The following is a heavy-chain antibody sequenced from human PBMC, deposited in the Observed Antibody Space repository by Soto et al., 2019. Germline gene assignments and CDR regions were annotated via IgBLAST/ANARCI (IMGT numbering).Heavy chain of an antibody. J-gene: IGHJ6*02. V-gene: IGHV1-69*13. CDR2: IVPMLGTP. CDR1: GGNFGNFI. CDR3: ARNGTYSYSLSHYSGMDV. Sequence: ASVKVSCKASGGNFGNFIMNWVRQTPGQGLEWMGGIVPMLGTPTYAEKFKGRVRISATGSSSTTYMDLTSLRSEDTAIYYCARNGTYSYSLSHYSGMDVWGQGTRVTGSS. D-gene: IGHD5-18*01.